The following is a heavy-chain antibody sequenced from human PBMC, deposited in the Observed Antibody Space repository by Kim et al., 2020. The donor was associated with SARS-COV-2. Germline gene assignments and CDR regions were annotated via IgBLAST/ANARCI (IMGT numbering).Heavy chain of an antibody. J-gene: IGHJ3*02. CDR2: ISSSSSYI. D-gene: IGHD3-10*01. CDR3: ARDNSLWFRDPPGGDAFDI. V-gene: IGHV3-21*01. Sequence: GGSLRLSCAASGFTFSSYSMNWVRQAPGKGLEWVSSISSSSSYIYYADSVKGRFTISRDNAKISLYLQMNSLRAEDTAVYYCARDNSLWFRDPPGGDAFDIWGQGTMVTVSS. CDR1: GFTFSSYS.